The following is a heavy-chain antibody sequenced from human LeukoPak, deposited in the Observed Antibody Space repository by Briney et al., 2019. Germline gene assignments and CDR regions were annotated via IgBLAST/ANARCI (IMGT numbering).Heavy chain of an antibody. V-gene: IGHV3-23*01. D-gene: IGHD3-9*01. CDR1: GFPFINYV. J-gene: IGHJ4*02. CDR2: ITDSATRT. Sequence: GGSLRLSCAASGFPFINYVMNWVRQTPGKGLEWVSAITDSATRTYYADSVKGRFTISRDNSKNTLYLQMNSLRAEDTAIYYCAKLTATPHYWGQGTLVTVSS. CDR3: AKLTATPHY.